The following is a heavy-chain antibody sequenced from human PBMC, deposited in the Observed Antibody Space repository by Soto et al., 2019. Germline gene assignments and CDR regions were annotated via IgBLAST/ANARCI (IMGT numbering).Heavy chain of an antibody. Sequence: QVQLQESGPGLVKPSGTLSLTCAVSSGSISSSNWWSWVRQPPGKGLEWIGEIYHSGSTNYNPSLKSRVPISVDKSKNQFSLKLSSVTAADTAVYYCAREYRRRYFDWLGLDPWGQGTLVTVSS. CDR1: SGSISSSNW. CDR2: IYHSGST. J-gene: IGHJ5*02. V-gene: IGHV4-4*02. CDR3: AREYRRRYFDWLGLDP. D-gene: IGHD3-9*01.